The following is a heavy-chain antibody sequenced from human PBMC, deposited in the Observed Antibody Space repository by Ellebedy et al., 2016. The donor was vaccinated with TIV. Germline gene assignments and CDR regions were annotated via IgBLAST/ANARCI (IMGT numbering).Heavy chain of an antibody. J-gene: IGHJ4*02. Sequence: GESLKISXAASGFTFSSYGMHWVRQAPGKGLEWVAVIWYDGSNKYYADSVKGRFTISRDNSKNTLYLQMNSLRAEDTAVYYCARGAPMITFGGGHLNDYWGQGTLVTVSS. CDR2: IWYDGSNK. V-gene: IGHV3-33*01. CDR1: GFTFSSYG. D-gene: IGHD3-16*01. CDR3: ARGAPMITFGGGHLNDY.